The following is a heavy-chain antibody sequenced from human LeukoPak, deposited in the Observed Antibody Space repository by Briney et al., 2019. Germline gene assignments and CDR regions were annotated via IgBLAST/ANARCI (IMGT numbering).Heavy chain of an antibody. Sequence: ASVKVSCKASGYTFTGYYMHWVRQAPRQGLEWMGWINPNSGGTNYAQKFQGRVTMTRDTSISTAYMELSRLRSDDTAVYYCASVGSSGYYGISFAFDIWGQGTMVTVSS. J-gene: IGHJ3*02. CDR1: GYTFTGYY. D-gene: IGHD3-22*01. CDR3: ASVGSSGYYGISFAFDI. V-gene: IGHV1-2*02. CDR2: INPNSGGT.